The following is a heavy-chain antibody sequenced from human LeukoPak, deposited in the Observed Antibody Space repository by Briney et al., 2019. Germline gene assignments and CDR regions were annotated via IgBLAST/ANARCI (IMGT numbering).Heavy chain of an antibody. D-gene: IGHD4/OR15-4a*01. Sequence: GGSLRLSCAASGFTFSNYYMSWIRQAPGKGLEWVSFIYSDNTHYSDSVKGRFTISRDNSKNTLYLQMNSLRAEDTAVYYCARRAGAYSHPYDYWGQGTLVTVSS. V-gene: IGHV3-53*01. J-gene: IGHJ4*02. CDR3: ARRAGAYSHPYDY. CDR1: GFTFSNYY. CDR2: IYSDNT.